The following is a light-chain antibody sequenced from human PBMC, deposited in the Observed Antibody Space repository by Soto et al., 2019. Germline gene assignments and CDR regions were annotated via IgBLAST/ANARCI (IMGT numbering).Light chain of an antibody. CDR2: EVS. Sequence: QSALTQPASVSGSPGQTITISCTGTSSDVGGYNYLSWYQQHPGKAPKVMIYEVSNRPSGVSNRFSGSKSGNTASLTISGLQADDEAAYFCSSYTTSGTPVFGGGTKLTVL. CDR1: SSDVGGYNY. J-gene: IGLJ3*02. V-gene: IGLV2-14*01. CDR3: SSYTTSGTPV.